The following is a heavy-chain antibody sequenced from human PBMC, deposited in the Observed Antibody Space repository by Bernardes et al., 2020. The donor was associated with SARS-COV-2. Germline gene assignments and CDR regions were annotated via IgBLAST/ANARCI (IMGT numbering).Heavy chain of an antibody. J-gene: IGHJ4*02. CDR1: DGSSTGYS. CDR2: INHRGAT. D-gene: IGHD3-16*01. Sequence: SESLSLTCASDGSSTGYSWTWIRPPPGKGLEWLGAINHRGATYYSPSLKSRITVSLDRTKNHFSLKLTSVTAADTAVYYCATASYDSIWGTDDWAQGTLVTVSS. V-gene: IGHV4-34*01. CDR3: ATASYDSIWGTDD.